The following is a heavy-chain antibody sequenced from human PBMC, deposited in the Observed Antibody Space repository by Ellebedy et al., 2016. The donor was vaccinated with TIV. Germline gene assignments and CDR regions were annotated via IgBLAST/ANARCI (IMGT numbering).Heavy chain of an antibody. CDR2: ISAGGLST. J-gene: IGHJ4*02. CDR1: GFTFSSYS. D-gene: IGHD2-21*02. V-gene: IGHV3-23*01. Sequence: GESLKISCAASGFTFSSYSMNWVRQAPGKGLEWVSTISAGGLSTYLADSVKGRFTISRDNSKNTLYLQMHSLRAEDTAVYYCVRARPYCGGDCFSFGNWGQGSLVTVSS. CDR3: VRARPYCGGDCFSFGN.